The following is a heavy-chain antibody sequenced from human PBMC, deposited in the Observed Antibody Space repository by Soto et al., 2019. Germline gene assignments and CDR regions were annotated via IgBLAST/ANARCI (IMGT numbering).Heavy chain of an antibody. CDR2: INHSGST. D-gene: IGHD3-10*01. CDR1: GGSFSGYY. Sequence: SETLSLTCAVYGGSFSGYYWSWIRQPPGKGLEWIGEINHSGSTNYNPSLKSRVTISVDTSKNQFSLKLSSVTAADTAVYYFARAGAIGSRYFDLWGRGTLVTVSS. CDR3: ARAGAIGSRYFDL. J-gene: IGHJ2*01. V-gene: IGHV4-34*01.